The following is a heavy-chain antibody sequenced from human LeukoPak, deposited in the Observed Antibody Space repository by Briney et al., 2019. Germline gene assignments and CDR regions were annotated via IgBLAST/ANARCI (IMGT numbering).Heavy chain of an antibody. CDR3: ARDLNRRVFTDY. V-gene: IGHV3-48*03. Sequence: PGGSLRLSCAASGFTFRSYEMNWVRQVPGKGLEWVSYISSSGSTIYYADSVKGRFTISRDNAKNTLYLQMDSLRAEDTAVYYCARDLNRRVFTDYWGQGTLVTVSS. CDR1: GFTFRSYE. CDR2: ISSSGSTI. J-gene: IGHJ4*02.